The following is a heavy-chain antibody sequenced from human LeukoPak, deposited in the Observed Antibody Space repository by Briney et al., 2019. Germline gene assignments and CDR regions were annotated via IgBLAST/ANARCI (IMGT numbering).Heavy chain of an antibody. V-gene: IGHV3-30*18. CDR1: GFTFSSYG. CDR2: ISYDGSNK. Sequence: GALRLSCAASGFTFSSYGMHWVRQAPGKGLEGVAVISYDGSNKYYADSVKGRFTISRDNSKNTLYLQMNSLRAEDTAVYYCAKSDYGGNSWFDYWGQGTLVTVSS. CDR3: AKSDYGGNSWFDY. D-gene: IGHD4-23*01. J-gene: IGHJ4*02.